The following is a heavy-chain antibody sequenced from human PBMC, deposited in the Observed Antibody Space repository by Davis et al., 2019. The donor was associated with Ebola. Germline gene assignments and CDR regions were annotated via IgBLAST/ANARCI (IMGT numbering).Heavy chain of an antibody. J-gene: IGHJ3*02. CDR2: INGGSGDT. Sequence: ASVKVSCKASGYTFGSYSIHWVRQAPGQGLEWMGWINGGSGDTKYSQNFQGRVTITRDTSASTAYMELRSLRSDDTAVYYCARRRDYDAFDIWGQGTMVTVSS. D-gene: IGHD2-21*01. CDR3: ARRRDYDAFDI. V-gene: IGHV1-3*01. CDR1: GYTFGSYS.